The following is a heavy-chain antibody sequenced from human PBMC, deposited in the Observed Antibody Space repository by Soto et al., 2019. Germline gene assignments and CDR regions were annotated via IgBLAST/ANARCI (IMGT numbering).Heavy chain of an antibody. CDR2: INPQSGGS. V-gene: IGHV1-2*02. J-gene: IGHJ3*01. CDR3: ARDRVRTQEWVDSFDL. Sequence: ASVKVSCKASGYVFSNYFMHWVRQAPGQGLEWMGYINPQSGGSKYEDNFQDRVTMTRDTPKTTAYMELRGLTSDDTAVYYCARDRVRTQEWVDSFDLWGQGTLVTVSS. CDR1: GYVFSNYF. D-gene: IGHD1-26*01.